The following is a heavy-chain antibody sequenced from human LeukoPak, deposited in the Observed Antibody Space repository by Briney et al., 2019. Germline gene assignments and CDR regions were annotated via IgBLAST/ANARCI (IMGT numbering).Heavy chain of an antibody. CDR2: IYSGGTT. Sequence: GGSLRLSCIASGFSVGSNYMSWVRQAPGKGLEWVSVIYSGGTTHYADSVRGRFTISRDISKNTLYLQMNSLRAEDTAVYYCGRGFSIVPAGIPDYWGLGTLVTVSS. CDR3: GRGFSIVPAGIPDY. D-gene: IGHD2-2*02. J-gene: IGHJ4*02. CDR1: GFSVGSNY. V-gene: IGHV3-66*01.